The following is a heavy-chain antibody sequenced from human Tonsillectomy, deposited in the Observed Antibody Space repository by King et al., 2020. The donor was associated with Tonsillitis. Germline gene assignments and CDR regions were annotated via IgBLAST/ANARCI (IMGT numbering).Heavy chain of an antibody. CDR3: ARWDGYNYKDAFDI. D-gene: IGHD5-24*01. CDR2: ISYDGSSK. J-gene: IGHJ3*02. Sequence: VQLVESGGGVVQPGRSLRLSCAASGFAFSTYVMHWVRQAPGKGLEWVAVISYDGSSKYYADSVKGRFTISRDNSKNTLYLQMNSLRAEDTAVYYCARWDGYNYKDAFDIWGQGTMVTVSS. V-gene: IGHV3-33*05. CDR1: GFAFSTYV.